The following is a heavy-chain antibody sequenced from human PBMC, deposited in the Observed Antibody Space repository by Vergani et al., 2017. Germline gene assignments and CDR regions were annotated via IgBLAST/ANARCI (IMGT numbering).Heavy chain of an antibody. V-gene: IGHV4-34*01. Sequence: QVQLQQWGAGLLKPSETLSLTCAVYGGSFSGYYWSWIRQPPGKGREWIGEINHSGSTNYNPFLKSRVTISVDTSKNQVSLKLSSVTAAHTVVYYCASSSLLWFGEVAFDIWGQGTRVTV. CDR2: INHSGST. CDR1: GGSFSGYY. CDR3: ASSSLLWFGEVAFDI. D-gene: IGHD3-10*01. J-gene: IGHJ3*02.